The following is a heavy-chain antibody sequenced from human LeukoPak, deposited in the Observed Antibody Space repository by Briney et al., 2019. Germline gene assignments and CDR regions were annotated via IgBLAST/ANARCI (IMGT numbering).Heavy chain of an antibody. J-gene: IGHJ3*02. CDR1: EYTFDNYA. CDR2: ISSSSSYI. CDR3: ARVTADYGGYHDAFDI. V-gene: IGHV3-21*01. Sequence: PGGSLRLSCAASEYTFDNYAMSWVRQAPGKGLEWVSSISSSSSYIYYADSVKGRFTISRDNAKNSLYLQMNSLRAEDTAVYYCARVTADYGGYHDAFDIWGQGTMLTVSS. D-gene: IGHD4-17*01.